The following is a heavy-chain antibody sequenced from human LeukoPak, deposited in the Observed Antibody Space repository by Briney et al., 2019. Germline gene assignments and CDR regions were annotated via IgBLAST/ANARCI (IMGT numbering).Heavy chain of an antibody. CDR3: ASRSDPPGIDH. J-gene: IGHJ4*02. V-gene: IGHV1-69*06. D-gene: IGHD3-10*01. Sequence: SVKVSCKASGGTFSRYAISWVRQAPGQGLEWMGGIIPIFGTANYAQKFQGRVTITADKSTSTAYMELSSLRSEDTAVYYCASRSDPPGIDHWGQATLVTVSS. CDR2: IIPIFGTA. CDR1: GGTFSRYA.